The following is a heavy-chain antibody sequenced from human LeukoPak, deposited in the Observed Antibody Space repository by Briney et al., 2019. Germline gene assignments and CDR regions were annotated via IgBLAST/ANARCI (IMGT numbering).Heavy chain of an antibody. Sequence: GASVKVSCKASGYTFTSYYMHWVRQAPGQGLEWMGIMNPSGGSTSYAQKFQGRVTMTRDTSTSTVYMELSSLRSEDTAVYYCARGVSERMTTVTTTPERNFDYWGQGTLVTVSS. CDR2: MNPSGGST. CDR1: GYTFTSYY. D-gene: IGHD4-17*01. CDR3: ARGVSERMTTVTTTPERNFDY. V-gene: IGHV1-46*01. J-gene: IGHJ4*02.